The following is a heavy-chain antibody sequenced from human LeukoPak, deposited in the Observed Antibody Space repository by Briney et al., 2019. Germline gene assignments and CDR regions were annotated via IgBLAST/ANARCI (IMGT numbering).Heavy chain of an antibody. V-gene: IGHV4-34*01. CDR2: INHSGST. Sequence: PSETLSLTCAVYGGSFSGYYWSWIRQPPGKGLEWIGEINHSGSTNYNPSLKSRVTISVDTSKNQFSLKLSSVTAADTAVYYCARAPTKTTVPPIDYWGQGTLVTVSS. CDR3: ARAPTKTTVPPIDY. J-gene: IGHJ4*02. CDR1: GGSFSGYY. D-gene: IGHD4-17*01.